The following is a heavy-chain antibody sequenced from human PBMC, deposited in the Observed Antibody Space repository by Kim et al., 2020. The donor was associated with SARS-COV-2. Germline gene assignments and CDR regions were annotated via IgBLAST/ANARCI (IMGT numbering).Heavy chain of an antibody. CDR2: IYSGGSST. D-gene: IGHD3-9*01. CDR1: GFTFSSYA. CDR3: AKWEVDILTGYYSY. J-gene: IGHJ4*02. Sequence: GGSLRLSCAVSGFTFSSYAMSWVRQAPRKGLEWVSVIYSGGSSTYYADSVKGRFTISRDNSKNTLYLQMNSLRAEDTAVYYCAKWEVDILTGYYSYWGQGTLVTVSS. V-gene: IGHV3-23*03.